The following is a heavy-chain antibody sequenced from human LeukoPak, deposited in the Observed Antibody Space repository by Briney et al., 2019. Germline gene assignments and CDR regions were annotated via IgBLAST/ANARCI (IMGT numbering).Heavy chain of an antibody. CDR2: ISGSGGST. V-gene: IGHV3-23*01. J-gene: IGHJ4*02. CDR3: ANLGPYFDY. CDR1: GFTFSDYY. Sequence: GGSLRLSCAASGFTFSDYYMSWIRQAPGKGLEWVSAISGSGGSTYYADSVKGRFTISRDNSKNTLYLQMNSLRAEDTAVYYCANLGPYFDYWGQGTLVTVSS.